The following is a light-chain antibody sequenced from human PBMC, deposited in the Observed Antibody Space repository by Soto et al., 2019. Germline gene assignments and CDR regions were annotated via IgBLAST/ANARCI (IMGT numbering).Light chain of an antibody. V-gene: IGKV3-11*01. CDR1: QSVSSY. Sequence: EIVLTQSPATLSLSPGERATLSCRASQSVSSYLAWYQQKPGQAPRLLIYDASNRATGIPARLSGSGSGTDFTLTISSLEPEDFAVYYCQQYNNWPSWTFGQGTKVDIK. CDR3: QQYNNWPSWT. CDR2: DAS. J-gene: IGKJ1*01.